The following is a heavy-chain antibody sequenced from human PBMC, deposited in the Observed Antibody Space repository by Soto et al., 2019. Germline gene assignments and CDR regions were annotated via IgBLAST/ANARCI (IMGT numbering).Heavy chain of an antibody. D-gene: IGHD5-12*01. Sequence: GGSLRLSCAASGFTFSSYGMHWVRQAPGKGLEWVAVISYDGSNKYYADSVKGRFTISRDNSKNTLYLQMNSLRAEDTAVYYCAKDRTSGYEKGIFDYWGQGTLVTVSS. J-gene: IGHJ4*02. CDR1: GFTFSSYG. V-gene: IGHV3-30*18. CDR2: ISYDGSNK. CDR3: AKDRTSGYEKGIFDY.